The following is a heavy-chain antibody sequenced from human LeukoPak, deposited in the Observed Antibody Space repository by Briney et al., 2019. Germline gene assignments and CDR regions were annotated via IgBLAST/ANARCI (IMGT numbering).Heavy chain of an antibody. D-gene: IGHD3-22*01. J-gene: IGHJ3*02. CDR3: ARGDYYDSSGYYFGAFDI. CDR2: ISWNSGSI. V-gene: IGHV3-9*01. Sequence: GGSLRLSCAASGFTFDDYAMHWVRQAPGKGLEWVSGISWNSGSIGYADSVKGRFTISRDNAKNSLYLQMNSLRAEDTAVYYCARGDYYDSSGYYFGAFDIWGQGTMVTVSS. CDR1: GFTFDDYA.